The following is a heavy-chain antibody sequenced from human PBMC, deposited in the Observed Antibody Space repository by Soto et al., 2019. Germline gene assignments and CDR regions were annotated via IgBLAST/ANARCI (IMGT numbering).Heavy chain of an antibody. V-gene: IGHV1-69*13. J-gene: IGHJ6*02. CDR2: IIPIFGTA. CDR1: GGTFSSYA. CDR3: ARGSIVVVPAAIEYYYYGMDV. Sequence: ASVKVSCKASGGTFSSYAISWVRQAPGQGLEWMGGIIPIFGTANYAQKFQGRVTITADESTSTAYMELSSLRSEDTAVYYCARGSIVVVPAAIEYYYYGMDVWGQGTTVTVSS. D-gene: IGHD2-2*01.